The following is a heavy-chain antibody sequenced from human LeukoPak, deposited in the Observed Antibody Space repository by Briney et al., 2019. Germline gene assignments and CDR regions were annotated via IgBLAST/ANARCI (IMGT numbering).Heavy chain of an antibody. D-gene: IGHD5-12*01. CDR2: VWNDGSKN. Sequence: GGSLRLSCAASGFTFSKFGMHWVRQTPGKGLEWVALVWNDGSKNYYADSVKGRFNISRDNSKDTLYLLLNSLRAEDTAVYYCAKDWSLGYGCLDYWGQGTLVTVSS. CDR3: AKDWSLGYGCLDY. CDR1: GFTFSKFG. J-gene: IGHJ4*02. V-gene: IGHV3-33*06.